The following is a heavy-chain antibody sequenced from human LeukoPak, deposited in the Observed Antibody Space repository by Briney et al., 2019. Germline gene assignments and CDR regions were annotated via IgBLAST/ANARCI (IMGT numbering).Heavy chain of an antibody. J-gene: IGHJ4*02. D-gene: IGHD2-15*01. CDR2: IGGDGGT. V-gene: IGHV3-23*01. CDR3: ARYCGAASCYSGFDY. Sequence: PGGSLRLSCAASGFTFGSYVMSWVRQAPGEGPEWVSAIGGDGGTYYADSVKGRFTISRDNSKNTLYLQMNSLGGEDTALYYCARYCGAASCYSGFDYWGQGTLVTVAS. CDR1: GFTFGSYV.